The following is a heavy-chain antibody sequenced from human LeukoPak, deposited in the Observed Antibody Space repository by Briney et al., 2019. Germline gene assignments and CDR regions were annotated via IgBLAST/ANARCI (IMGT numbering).Heavy chain of an antibody. Sequence: ASVKVSCKASGYTFTSYGISWVRQAPGQGLEWMGWISAYNGNTNYAQKLQGRVTMTTDTSTSTAYMELRSLRSDDTAVYYCARVVEVGATYGPPPFFDYWGQGTLVTVSS. J-gene: IGHJ4*02. CDR2: ISAYNGNT. CDR3: ARVVEVGATYGPPPFFDY. CDR1: GYTFTSYG. V-gene: IGHV1-18*01. D-gene: IGHD1-26*01.